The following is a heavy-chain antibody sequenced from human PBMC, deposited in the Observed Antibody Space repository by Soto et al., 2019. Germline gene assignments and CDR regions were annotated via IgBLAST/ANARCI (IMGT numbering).Heavy chain of an antibody. V-gene: IGHV3-15*01. CDR1: GFTFSNGW. CDR2: IKTNIDGGGI. Sequence: GGSLRLSCEGSGFTFSNGWMTWVRQAPGKGLEWVGRIKTNIDGGGIDYAAPVKGRFTISRDDSKNTLYLQMNSLKTEDTAVYYCTTSSVTNFYSYGMEVWGLGTTVTVSS. J-gene: IGHJ6*02. CDR3: TTSSVTNFYSYGMEV. D-gene: IGHD6-6*01.